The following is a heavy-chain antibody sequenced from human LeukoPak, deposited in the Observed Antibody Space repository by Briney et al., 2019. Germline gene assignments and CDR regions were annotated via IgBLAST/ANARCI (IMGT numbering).Heavy chain of an antibody. CDR1: GSTFDDYS. CDR2: ICWNSGSI. Sequence: GRSLRLSRVASGSTFDDYSLHWVPQNPGKGLGRVSGICWNSGSIGYADSVKGRFTISRDNAKNSLYLQMNSLRAEDTALYYCAKGNDYVWGSFRFDYWGQGTLVTVSS. D-gene: IGHD3-16*02. J-gene: IGHJ4*02. CDR3: AKGNDYVWGSFRFDY. V-gene: IGHV3-9*01.